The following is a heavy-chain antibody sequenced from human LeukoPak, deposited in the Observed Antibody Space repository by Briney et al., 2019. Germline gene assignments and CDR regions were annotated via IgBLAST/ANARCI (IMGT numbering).Heavy chain of an antibody. CDR2: IKQDGSEK. V-gene: IGHV3-7*01. CDR1: GFTFSSYW. Sequence: GGSLRLSCAASGFTFSSYWMSWVRQAPGKGLEWVANIKQDGSEKYYVDSVKGRFTISRDNAKNSLYLQMNSLRAEDTAVYYCARLDPPRYFDYLFLGSISYCMDVWGQGTTVTVYS. J-gene: IGHJ6*02. CDR3: ARLDPPRYFDYLFLGSISYCMDV. D-gene: IGHD3-9*01.